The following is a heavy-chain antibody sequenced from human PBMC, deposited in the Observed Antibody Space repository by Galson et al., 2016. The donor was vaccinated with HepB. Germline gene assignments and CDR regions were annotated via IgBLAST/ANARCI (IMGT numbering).Heavy chain of an antibody. V-gene: IGHV3-53*01. CDR1: GFTVSSNY. Sequence: SLRLSCAASGFTVSSNYMSWVRQAPGKGLEWVSVIYSAGGTFYADSVKGRFSISRDNSKNTVYLQMNSLRAEATAVYYCARSSGWYGYFQHWGQGTLVTVSS. D-gene: IGHD6-19*01. CDR3: ARSSGWYGYFQH. CDR2: IYSAGGT. J-gene: IGHJ1*01.